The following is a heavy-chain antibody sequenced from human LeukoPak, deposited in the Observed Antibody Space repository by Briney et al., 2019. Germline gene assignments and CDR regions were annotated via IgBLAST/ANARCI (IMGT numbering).Heavy chain of an antibody. D-gene: IGHD4-17*01. J-gene: IGHJ4*02. Sequence: SETLSLTCTVSGGSITSYYWSWIRHPPGKGLEWIAYIYYTGSTNYNPSLESRVTISVDTSKNQFSLRLSSVTAADTAVYYCARLTVTTAIDYWGQGTLVTVSS. CDR2: IYYTGST. CDR3: ARLTVTTAIDY. V-gene: IGHV4-59*01. CDR1: GGSITSYY.